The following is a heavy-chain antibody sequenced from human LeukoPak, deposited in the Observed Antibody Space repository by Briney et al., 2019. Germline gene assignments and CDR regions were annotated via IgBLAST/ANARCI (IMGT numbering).Heavy chain of an antibody. V-gene: IGHV3-9*01. J-gene: IGHJ3*02. D-gene: IGHD2/OR15-2a*01. CDR3: ARSVAFHAFDI. CDR1: GFTFDDYA. Sequence: PGGSLRLSCAASGFTFDDYAMHWVRQAPGKGLEWVSGISWNSGSIGYADSVKGRFTISRDNAKNSLYLQMNSLRAEDTAVYYCARSVAFHAFDIWGQGTMVTVSS. CDR2: ISWNSGSI.